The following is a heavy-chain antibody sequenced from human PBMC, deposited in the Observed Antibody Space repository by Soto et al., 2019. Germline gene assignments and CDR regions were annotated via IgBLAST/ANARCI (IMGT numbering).Heavy chain of an antibody. D-gene: IGHD6-13*01. Sequence: GGSLRLSCAGSGFTFGDSYMSWIRQAPGKGLEWLSYISPGSRYPAYADSVKGRFTISRDNAKRSLYLQMNSLSAEDTAFYYCVKDESINWYSGHFRHWGQGTLVTVSS. CDR1: GFTFGDSY. CDR3: VKDESINWYSGHFRH. J-gene: IGHJ1*01. V-gene: IGHV3-11*05. CDR2: ISPGSRYP.